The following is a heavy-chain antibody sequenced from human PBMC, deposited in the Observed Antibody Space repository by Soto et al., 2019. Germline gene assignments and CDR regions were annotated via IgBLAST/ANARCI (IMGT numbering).Heavy chain of an antibody. CDR3: ASLLLPGTDAFDI. J-gene: IGHJ3*02. V-gene: IGHV1-18*01. CDR1: GYTFTSYG. CDR2: ISAYNGNT. Sequence: ASVKVSCKASGYTFTSYGISWVRQAPGQGLEWMGWISAYNGNTNYAQKLQGRVTMTIDTSTSTAYMELRSLRSDDTAVYYCASLLLPGTDAFDIWGQGTMVTVSS. D-gene: IGHD2-15*01.